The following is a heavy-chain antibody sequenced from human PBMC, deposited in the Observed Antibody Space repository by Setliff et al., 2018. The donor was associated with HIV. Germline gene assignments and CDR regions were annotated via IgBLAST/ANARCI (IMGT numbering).Heavy chain of an antibody. J-gene: IGHJ6*03. CDR3: ARGPATSGLAYYMDV. Sequence: PSETLSLTCTVSGGSISSSNYYWGWIRQPPGKGLEWIGNIHYSGSTYYNPSLKSRASISLDTSKNQFSLNLTSSSAADTAVYYCARGPATSGLAYYMDVWGKGTTVTVSS. CDR1: GGSISSSNYY. CDR2: IHYSGST. D-gene: IGHD3-22*01. V-gene: IGHV4-39*07.